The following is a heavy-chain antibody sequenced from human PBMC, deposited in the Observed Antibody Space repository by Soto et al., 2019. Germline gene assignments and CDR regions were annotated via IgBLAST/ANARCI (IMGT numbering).Heavy chain of an antibody. CDR1: GYTFTSYY. CDR2: INPSGGST. J-gene: IGHJ6*03. Sequence: VKVSCKASGYTFTSYYMHWVRQAPGQGLEWMGIINPSGGSTSYAQKFQGRVTMTRDTSTSTVYMELSSLRSEDTAVYYCASVDIVAYADYYYYMDVWGKGTTVTVSS. CDR3: ASVDIVAYADYYYYMDV. D-gene: IGHD5-12*01. V-gene: IGHV1-46*03.